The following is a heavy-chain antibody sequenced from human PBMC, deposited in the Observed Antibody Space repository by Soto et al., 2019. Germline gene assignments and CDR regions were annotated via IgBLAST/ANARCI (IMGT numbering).Heavy chain of an antibody. V-gene: IGHV4-59*01. CDR1: GGSISSYY. J-gene: IGHJ4*02. Sequence: KPSETLSLTCTVSGGSISSYYWSWIRQPPGKGLEWIGYIYYSGSTNYNPSLKSRVTISVDTSKNQFSLKLSSVTAADTAVYYCASSGYSSGWRTPYYFDYWGQGTLVTVSS. CDR2: IYYSGST. D-gene: IGHD6-19*01. CDR3: ASSGYSSGWRTPYYFDY.